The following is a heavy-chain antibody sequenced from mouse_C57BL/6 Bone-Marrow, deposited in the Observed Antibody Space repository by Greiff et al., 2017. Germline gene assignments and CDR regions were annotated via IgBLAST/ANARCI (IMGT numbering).Heavy chain of an antibody. CDR1: GYTFTSYD. V-gene: IGHV1-85*01. CDR2: IYPRDGST. Sequence: QVQLQQSGPELVKPGASVKLSCKASGYTFTSYDINWVKQRPGQGLEWIGWIYPRDGSTKYNETLKGKATLTVDKSSSTAYMEHHSLTSEDSAVYFCARLEFDGSSGDWYFDVWGTGTTVTVSS. J-gene: IGHJ1*03. D-gene: IGHD1-1*01. CDR3: ARLEFDGSSGDWYFDV.